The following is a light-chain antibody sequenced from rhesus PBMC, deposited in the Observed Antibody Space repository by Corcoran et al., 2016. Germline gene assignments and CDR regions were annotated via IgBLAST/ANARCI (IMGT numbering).Light chain of an antibody. Sequence: AAPTQSPSVSGSPGLSVTISCTGTSSDIGGFNRVSWYQQHPGKAPKLMIYEVSQRPSGVSDRFSGSKSGNTASLHISGLQAEDGADYYCSSFASCSTIIFGARTRLTVL. CDR2: EVS. J-gene: IGLJ1*01. V-gene: IGLV2-13*03. CDR1: SSDIGGFNR. CDR3: SSFASCSTII.